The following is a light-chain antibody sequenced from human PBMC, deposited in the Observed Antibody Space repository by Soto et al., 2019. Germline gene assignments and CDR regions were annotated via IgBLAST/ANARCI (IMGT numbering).Light chain of an antibody. Sequence: EIGMTQSPATLSVSPGDRATLSCRASQSVRSNLAWYQQKPGQAPRLLIYGASTRATGIPARFSGSGSGTEFTLAISGLQSEYCALYYCQQYNNWPRTFGQGTKLEIK. V-gene: IGKV3-15*01. CDR3: QQYNNWPRT. CDR1: QSVRSN. CDR2: GAS. J-gene: IGKJ2*01.